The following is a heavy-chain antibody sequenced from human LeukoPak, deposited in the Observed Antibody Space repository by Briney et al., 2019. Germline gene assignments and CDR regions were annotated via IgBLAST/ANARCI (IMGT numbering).Heavy chain of an antibody. Sequence: GESLKISCKGSGYTFSNFWIGWVRQMPGKGLELMGIIYPGDSDTRYSPSFQGQVTISADKSISTAYLQWSSLQASDTAIYYCARHRGRVGLDYSGSSAKGYFDYWGQGTLVTVSS. CDR1: GYTFSNFW. V-gene: IGHV5-51*01. D-gene: IGHD6-6*01. CDR2: IYPGDSDT. CDR3: ARHRGRVGLDYSGSSAKGYFDY. J-gene: IGHJ4*02.